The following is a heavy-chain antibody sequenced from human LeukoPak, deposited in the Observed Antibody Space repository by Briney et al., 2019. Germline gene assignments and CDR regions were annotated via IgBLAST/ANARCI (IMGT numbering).Heavy chain of an antibody. CDR1: GYTFTSNY. Sequence: ASVKVSCKASGYTFTSNYIHWVRQAPGQGLEWMGMIYPRDGSTSYAQKFQGRVTVTRDTSTSTVHMELSGLRSEDTAVYYCASHGTVTVPHPPDYWGQGTLVTVSS. CDR2: IYPRDGST. CDR3: ASHGTVTVPHPPDY. D-gene: IGHD4-17*01. V-gene: IGHV1-46*01. J-gene: IGHJ4*02.